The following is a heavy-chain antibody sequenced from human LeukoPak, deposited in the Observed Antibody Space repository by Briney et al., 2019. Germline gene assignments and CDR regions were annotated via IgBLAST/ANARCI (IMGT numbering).Heavy chain of an antibody. Sequence: GGSLILSCAASGFTFSKYWMLWVRQAPGKGLESVSRINTDGTVTTYADSVKGRFTVSRGNADNTMFLQMNSVRDEDTAVYYCASKQWLAPPPDSWGQGTPVTVSS. D-gene: IGHD6-19*01. V-gene: IGHV3-74*01. CDR2: INTDGTVT. J-gene: IGHJ4*02. CDR3: ASKQWLAPPPDS. CDR1: GFTFSKYW.